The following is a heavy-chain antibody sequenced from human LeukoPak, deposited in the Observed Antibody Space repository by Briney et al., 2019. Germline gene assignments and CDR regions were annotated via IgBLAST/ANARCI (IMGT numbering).Heavy chain of an antibody. Sequence: GGSLRLSCAASGFTFSSYGMHWVRQAPGKGLEWVSAISGSGGSTYYADSVKGRFTISRDNSKNTLYLQMNSLRAEDTAVYYCAKDLWSAPRYCGGDWSPLKECVNAFDIWGQGTMVTVSS. D-gene: IGHD2-21*02. J-gene: IGHJ3*02. CDR1: GFTFSSYG. V-gene: IGHV3-23*01. CDR2: ISGSGGST. CDR3: AKDLWSAPRYCGGDWSPLKECVNAFDI.